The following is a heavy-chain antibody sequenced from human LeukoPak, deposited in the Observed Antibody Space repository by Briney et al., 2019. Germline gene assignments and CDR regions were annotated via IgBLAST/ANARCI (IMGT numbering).Heavy chain of an antibody. CDR1: GFTFDDYA. Sequence: GGSLRLSCAASGFTFDDYAMHWVRQAQGKGLEWVSGISWNSGSIGYADSVKGRFTISRDNAKNSLYLQMNSLRAEDTALYYCAKGDYWGQGTLVTVSS. J-gene: IGHJ4*02. CDR3: AKGDY. V-gene: IGHV3-9*01. CDR2: ISWNSGSI.